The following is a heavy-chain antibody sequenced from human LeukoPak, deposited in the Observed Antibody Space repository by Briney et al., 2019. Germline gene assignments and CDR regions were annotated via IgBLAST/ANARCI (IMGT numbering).Heavy chain of an antibody. CDR1: GGSISSSSYY. V-gene: IGHV4-39*07. CDR3: ARGPYSYDSSGAFDI. Sequence: SETLSLTCTVSGGSISSSSYYWGWIRQPPGKGLEWIGSIYYTASTYYNPSLKSRVTISVDTSKNQFSLKLSSVTAADTAVYFCARGPYSYDSSGAFDIWGQGTMVTVSS. CDR2: IYYTAST. J-gene: IGHJ3*02. D-gene: IGHD3-22*01.